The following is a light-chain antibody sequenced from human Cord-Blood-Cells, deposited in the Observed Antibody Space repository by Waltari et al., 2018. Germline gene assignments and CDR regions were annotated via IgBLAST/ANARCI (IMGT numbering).Light chain of an antibody. V-gene: IGKV2-28*01. J-gene: IGKJ4*01. CDR2: LGS. CDR1: QSLMHSNGYNY. CDR3: MQALQTPLT. Sequence: DIVMPQSPLPLPVTPGEPASTSCRSSQSLMHSNGYNYLDWYLQKPGQSPQLLIYLGSNRASGVPDRFSGSGSGTDFTLKISRVEAEDVGVYYCMQALQTPLTFGGGTKVEIK.